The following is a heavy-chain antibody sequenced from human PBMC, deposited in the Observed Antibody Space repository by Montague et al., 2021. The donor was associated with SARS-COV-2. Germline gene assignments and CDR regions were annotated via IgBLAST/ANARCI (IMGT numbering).Heavy chain of an antibody. V-gene: IGHV4-39*01. CDR1: GGSVSSSPYY. CDR3: ASSYYYSSGTYVYNYYMDV. D-gene: IGHD3-10*01. CDR2: ISYSERT. Sequence: SETLSLTCTVSGGSVSSSPYYWGWIRQPPGRGLEWVGSISYSERTYLRTSLTSQLTISVDSSENQFSLRLSSVTAADTAVYYCASSYYYSSGTYVYNYYMDVWGKATTGTVSS. J-gene: IGHJ6*03.